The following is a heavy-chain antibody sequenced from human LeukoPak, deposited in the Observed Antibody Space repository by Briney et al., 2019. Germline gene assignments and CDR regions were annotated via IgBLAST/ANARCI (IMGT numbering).Heavy chain of an antibody. J-gene: IGHJ6*03. CDR1: GFTFSSYG. CDR3: AKDGSYYGSGGYYNRAYYYYYYMDV. V-gene: IGHV3-33*06. Sequence: PGGSLRLSCAASGFTFSSYGMHWVRQAPGKGLEWVAVIWYDGSNKYYADSVKGRFTISRDNSKNTLYLQMNSLRAEDTAVYYCAKDGSYYGSGGYYNRAYYYYYYMDVWGKGTTVTVSS. D-gene: IGHD3-10*01. CDR2: IWYDGSNK.